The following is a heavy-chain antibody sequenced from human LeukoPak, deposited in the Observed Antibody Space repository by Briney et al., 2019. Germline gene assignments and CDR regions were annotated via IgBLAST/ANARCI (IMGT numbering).Heavy chain of an antibody. Sequence: SVKVSCKASGYTFTSYGISWVRQAPGQGLEWMGGIIPIFGTANYAQKFQGRVTITADESTSTAYMELSSLKSEDTAVHYCARDSRLELRGANDYWGQGTLVTVSS. CDR3: ARDSRLELRGANDY. CDR1: GYTFTSYG. J-gene: IGHJ4*02. D-gene: IGHD1-7*01. V-gene: IGHV1-69*13. CDR2: IIPIFGTA.